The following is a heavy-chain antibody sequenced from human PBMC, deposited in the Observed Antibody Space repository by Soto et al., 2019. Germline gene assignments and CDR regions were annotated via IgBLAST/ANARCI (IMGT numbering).Heavy chain of an antibody. V-gene: IGHV4-39*01. CDR3: TRRSNWNDNYFDP. D-gene: IGHD1-20*01. Sequence: SETLSLTCTVSAASISVHSYYWTWIRQPPGKGLEWIGSSYYSGTTYFNPSLKRRATISVDTSKNQFYLRLTSVTAADTAIHYCTRRSNWNDNYFDPWGPGALVTVSS. CDR1: AASISVHSYY. J-gene: IGHJ5*02. CDR2: SYYSGTT.